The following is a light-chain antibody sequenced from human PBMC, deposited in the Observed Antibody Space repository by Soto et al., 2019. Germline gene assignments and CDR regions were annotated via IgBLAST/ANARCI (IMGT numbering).Light chain of an antibody. CDR3: YSHTTSSTDV. CDR1: SSDVGAYNY. Sequence: QSALTQPASVSGSPGQSITISCTGTSSDVGAYNYVSWYQQHPAKIPKLMIYHVSNRPSGVSDRFSGSKSGNTASLTISGLQAEDEADYYFYSHTTSSTDVFGTGTKLTVL. CDR2: HVS. J-gene: IGLJ1*01. V-gene: IGLV2-14*01.